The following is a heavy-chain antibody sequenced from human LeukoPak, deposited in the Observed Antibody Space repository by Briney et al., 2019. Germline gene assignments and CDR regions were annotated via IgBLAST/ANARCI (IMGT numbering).Heavy chain of an antibody. Sequence: GGSLGLSCAASGFTFSSYGMHWVRQAPGKGLVWVSRINSDGSSTSYADSVKGRFTISRDNAKNTLYLQMNSLRAEDTAVYYCARGGTYYDILTGWGQGTLVTVSS. CDR3: ARGGTYYDILTG. V-gene: IGHV3-74*01. D-gene: IGHD3-9*01. CDR1: GFTFSSYG. CDR2: INSDGSST. J-gene: IGHJ4*02.